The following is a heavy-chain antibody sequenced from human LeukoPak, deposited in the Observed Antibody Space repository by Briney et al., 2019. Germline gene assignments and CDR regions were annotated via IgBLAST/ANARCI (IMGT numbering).Heavy chain of an antibody. Sequence: SETLSLTCAVYGGSFSGYYWSWIRQPPGKGLVWIGEINHSGSTNYNPSLKSRVTISVDTSKNQFSLKLSSVTAADTAVYYCARGPNRLLRFLSWGQGTLVTVSS. CDR3: ARGPNRLLRFLS. V-gene: IGHV4-34*01. D-gene: IGHD3-3*01. CDR1: GGSFSGYY. CDR2: INHSGST. J-gene: IGHJ4*02.